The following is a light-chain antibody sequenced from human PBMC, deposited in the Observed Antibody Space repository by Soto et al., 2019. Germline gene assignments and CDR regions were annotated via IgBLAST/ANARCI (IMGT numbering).Light chain of an antibody. J-gene: IGLJ2*01. V-gene: IGLV1-51*01. CDR3: GTWDSSLSAGQ. CDR2: DDN. CDR1: SSNIGNNY. Sequence: QSVLTQPPSVSAAPGQKVTICCSGSSSNIGNNYVSWYQQLPGTAPKLLIYDDNKRPSGIPDRFPGSKSGTSATLGIAGLQTGDEADYYCGTWDSSLSAGQIGGGTKLTVL.